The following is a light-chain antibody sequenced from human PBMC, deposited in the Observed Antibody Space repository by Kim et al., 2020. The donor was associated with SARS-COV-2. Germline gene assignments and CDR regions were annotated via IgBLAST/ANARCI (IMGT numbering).Light chain of an antibody. CDR2: TNN. V-gene: IGLV1-44*01. Sequence: QSVLTQPPSASGTPGQRVTISCSGSSSNIGSNTVNWYQQYPGTAPQLLIYTNNTRPSGVPDRCSGSKSGTAASLAISGLQSEDEADFYCAAWDDSLNGVVFGGGTQLTVL. CDR3: AAWDDSLNGVV. CDR1: SSNIGSNT. J-gene: IGLJ2*01.